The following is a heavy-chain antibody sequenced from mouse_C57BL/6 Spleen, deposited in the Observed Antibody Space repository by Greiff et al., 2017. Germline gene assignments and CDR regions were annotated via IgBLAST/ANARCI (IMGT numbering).Heavy chain of an antibody. Sequence: QVQLKQSGPELVKPGASVKISCKASGYAFSSSWMNWVKQRPGKGLEWIGRIYPGDGDTNYNGKFKGKATLTADKSSSTAYMQLSSLTSEDSAVYFCARSYYSNYEPYYYAMDYWGQGTSVTVSS. CDR2: IYPGDGDT. J-gene: IGHJ4*01. CDR1: GYAFSSSW. D-gene: IGHD2-5*01. V-gene: IGHV1-82*01. CDR3: ARSYYSNYEPYYYAMDY.